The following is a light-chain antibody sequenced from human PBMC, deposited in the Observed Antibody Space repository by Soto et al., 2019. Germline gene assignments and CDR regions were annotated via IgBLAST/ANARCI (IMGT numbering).Light chain of an antibody. Sequence: EIVMTQSPATLSVSPGERATLSCRASQSVSSNLAWYQQNPGQAPRLLIYGASTRAAGIPARFSSRGSWTEFTLTISSLLSEAFVVYYCQHDNNWPMTFGQGTKVESK. CDR3: QHDNNWPMT. CDR1: QSVSSN. J-gene: IGKJ1*01. CDR2: GAS. V-gene: IGKV3-15*01.